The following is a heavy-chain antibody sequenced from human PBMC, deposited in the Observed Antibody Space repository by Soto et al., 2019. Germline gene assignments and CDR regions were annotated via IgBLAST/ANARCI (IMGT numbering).Heavy chain of an antibody. Sequence: PWETLSLTCSVSGGSINSSSYFWGWVRQPPGKGLEWIGSTYYSGSTYYNPSLRSRVTISVDTSKNQFSLKLSSVTAADTAVFYCARHYSSGSRNWFDPWGQGTLVTVSS. D-gene: IGHD6-19*01. CDR3: ARHYSSGSRNWFDP. V-gene: IGHV4-39*01. J-gene: IGHJ5*02. CDR2: TYYSGST. CDR1: GGSINSSSYF.